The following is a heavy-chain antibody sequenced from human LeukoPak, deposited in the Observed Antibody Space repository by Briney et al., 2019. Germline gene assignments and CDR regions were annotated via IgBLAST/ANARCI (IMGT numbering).Heavy chain of an antibody. D-gene: IGHD2-2*01. Sequence: SQTLSLTCAISGDSVSSNSAAWNWIRQSPSRGLEWLGRTYYRSKWFNDYAVSVKSRIIVSPDTSRNQFSLQLDSVTPEDTAMYYCARVLSSTSWVSYYYYYMDVWGKGTTVTISS. V-gene: IGHV6-1*01. CDR2: TYYRSKWFN. CDR3: ARVLSSTSWVSYYYYYMDV. CDR1: GDSVSSNSAA. J-gene: IGHJ6*03.